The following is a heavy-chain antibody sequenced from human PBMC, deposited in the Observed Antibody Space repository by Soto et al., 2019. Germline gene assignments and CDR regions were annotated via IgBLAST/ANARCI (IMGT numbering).Heavy chain of an antibody. J-gene: IGHJ4*02. V-gene: IGHV1-3*01. D-gene: IGHD2-21*02. CDR1: GYTFASYT. CDR3: ARVSMAPHTAISYYDS. CDR2: ISAGNGNT. Sequence: QVQLVQSGAEVKKPGASVKVSCKASGYTFASYTLHWVRQAPGQRFEWLGWISAGNGNTKSSQKFQDRVTFDRNTSASTVSMELNSLRSEDTAIYYCARVSMAPHTAISYYDSSGQGSLVTVSS.